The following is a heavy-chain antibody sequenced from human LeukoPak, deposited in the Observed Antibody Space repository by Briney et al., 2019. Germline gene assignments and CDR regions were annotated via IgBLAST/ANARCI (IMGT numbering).Heavy chain of an antibody. CDR2: IYYSGST. CDR3: AKGLTRNWLDP. D-gene: IGHD1-14*01. CDR1: GDSISSYY. Sequence: SETLSLTCTVSGDSISSYYWSWIRQPPGKGLEWIGYIYYSGSTNYNPSLKSRVTISVDTSKNQFSLKLSSVTAADTAVYYCAKGLTRNWLDPWGQGTLVTVSS. V-gene: IGHV4-59*08. J-gene: IGHJ5*02.